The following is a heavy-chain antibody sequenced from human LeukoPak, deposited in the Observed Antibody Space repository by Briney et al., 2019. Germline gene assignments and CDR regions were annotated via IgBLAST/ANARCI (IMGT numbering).Heavy chain of an antibody. V-gene: IGHV5-51*01. D-gene: IGHD2-15*01. CDR3: ASSPLGSDGTYYFDY. J-gene: IGHJ4*02. CDR1: GYSFTSYW. Sequence: TGESLKISCKGSGYSFTSYWIGWVRQMPGKGLEWMGIIYPGDSDTRYSPSFQGQVTISADKTITTTHLQWSSLKASDTARYYCASSPLGSDGTYYFDYWGQGTLVTVSS. CDR2: IYPGDSDT.